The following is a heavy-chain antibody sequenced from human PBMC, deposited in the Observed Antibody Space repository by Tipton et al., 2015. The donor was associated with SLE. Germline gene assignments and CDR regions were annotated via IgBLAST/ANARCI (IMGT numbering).Heavy chain of an antibody. CDR1: GYIFTGYY. J-gene: IGHJ6*02. V-gene: IGHV1-18*04. Sequence: QVQLVQSGAEVKKPGASVKVSCKASGYIFTGYYLHWVRQAPGQGLEWMGWISAYNGNTDYAQKLQGRVTMTTDTSTSTAYMELRSLRSDDTAVYYCAREVYSGSYYYYYGMDVWGQGTTVTISS. CDR3: AREVYSGSYYYYYGMDV. CDR2: ISAYNGNT. D-gene: IGHD3-10*01.